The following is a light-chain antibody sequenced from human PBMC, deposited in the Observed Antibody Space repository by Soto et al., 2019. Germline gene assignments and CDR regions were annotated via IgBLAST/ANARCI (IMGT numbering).Light chain of an antibody. CDR3: CSYAGSRTHVL. J-gene: IGLJ7*01. V-gene: IGLV2-23*02. Sequence: QSALTQPASVSGSPGQSITISCIGTSSDVGSYNLVSWYQQHPGKAPKVLIYEVSERPSGVSNRFSGSKSGNTASLTISGLHAEDEAEYYCCSYAGSRTHVLFGGGTQLTVL. CDR2: EVS. CDR1: SSDVGSYNL.